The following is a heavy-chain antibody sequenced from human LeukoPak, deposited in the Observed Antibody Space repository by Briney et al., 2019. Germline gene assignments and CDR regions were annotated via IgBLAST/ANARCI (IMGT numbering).Heavy chain of an antibody. V-gene: IGHV1-24*01. Sequence: ASVKVSCKVSGYTLTELSMHWVRQAPGKGLEWMGGFDPEDGETIYAQKFQGRVTMTEDTSTDTAYMELSSLRSEDTAVYYCARAPLRYFDWPISPWEPDNWFDPWGQGTLVTVSS. CDR2: FDPEDGET. D-gene: IGHD3-9*01. J-gene: IGHJ5*02. CDR3: ARAPLRYFDWPISPWEPDNWFDP. CDR1: GYTLTELS.